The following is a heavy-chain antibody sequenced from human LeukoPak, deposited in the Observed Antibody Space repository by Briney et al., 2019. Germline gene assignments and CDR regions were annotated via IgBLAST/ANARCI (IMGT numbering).Heavy chain of an antibody. J-gene: IGHJ4*02. CDR1: GGSISSSSYY. CDR2: IYYSGST. V-gene: IGHV4-39*07. CDR3: ARGFDTWYVY. Sequence: PSETLSLTCTASGGSISSSSYYWGWIRQPPGKGLEWIGSIYYSGSTYYNPSLKSRVTISVDTSKNQFSLKLSSVTAADTAVYYCARGFDTWYVYWGQGILVTVSS. D-gene: IGHD1-14*01.